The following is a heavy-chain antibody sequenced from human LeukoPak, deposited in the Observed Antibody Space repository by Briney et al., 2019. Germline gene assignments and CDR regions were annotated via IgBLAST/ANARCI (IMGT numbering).Heavy chain of an antibody. D-gene: IGHD4-17*01. J-gene: IGHJ4*02. V-gene: IGHV3-21*01. CDR2: ISSSSSYI. Sequence: PGGSLRLSCAASGVTFSTYNMNWVRQAPGKGLEWVSSISSSSSYIYYADSVKGRFTISRDNAKNSLYLQMNSLRAEDTAVYYCARTRDYGDYYFDYWGQGTLVTVSS. CDR1: GVTFSTYN. CDR3: ARTRDYGDYYFDY.